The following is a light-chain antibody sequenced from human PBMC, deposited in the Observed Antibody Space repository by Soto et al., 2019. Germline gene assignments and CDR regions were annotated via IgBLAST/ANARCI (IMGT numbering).Light chain of an antibody. CDR1: SSDVGGHNL. CDR2: DVN. J-gene: IGLJ1*01. CDR3: SSYKSSSPLPYV. Sequence: QSALTQAASVSGSPGQSITISCTGTSSDVGGHNLVSWYQQYPDKAPKLMIFDVNTRPSGVSNRFSGSKSGNTASLTISGLQAEDEADYYRSSYKSSSPLPYVFGTGTKVTVL. V-gene: IGLV2-14*01.